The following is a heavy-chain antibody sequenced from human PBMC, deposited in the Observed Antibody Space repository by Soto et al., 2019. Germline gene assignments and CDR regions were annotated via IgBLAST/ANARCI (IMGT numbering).Heavy chain of an antibody. CDR1: GFTFSSYA. Sequence: SLRLSCAASGFTFSSYAMHWVRQAPGKGLEWVAVISYDGSNKYYADSVKGRFTISRDNSKNTLYLQMNSLRAEDTAVYYCARVYCGGDCYSNYFDYWGQGTLVTVSS. D-gene: IGHD2-21*02. CDR2: ISYDGSNK. J-gene: IGHJ4*02. CDR3: ARVYCGGDCYSNYFDY. V-gene: IGHV3-30-3*01.